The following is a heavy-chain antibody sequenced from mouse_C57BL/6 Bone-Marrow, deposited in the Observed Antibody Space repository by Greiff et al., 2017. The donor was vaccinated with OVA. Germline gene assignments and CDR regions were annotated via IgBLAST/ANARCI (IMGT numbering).Heavy chain of an antibody. CDR2: SRNKANDYTT. D-gene: IGHD3-2*02. V-gene: IGHV7-1*01. CDR1: GFTFSDFY. Sequence: EVKLMESGGGLVQSGRSLRLSCATSGFTFSDFYMEWVRQAPGKGLEWIAASRNKANDYTTEYSASVKGRFIVSRDTSQSILYLQMNALRAEDTAIYYCARDPDSSGLDYWGQGTLVTVSA. CDR3: ARDPDSSGLDY. J-gene: IGHJ3*01.